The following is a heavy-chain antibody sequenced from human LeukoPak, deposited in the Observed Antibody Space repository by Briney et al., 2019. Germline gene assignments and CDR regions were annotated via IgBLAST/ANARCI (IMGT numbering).Heavy chain of an antibody. CDR2: IYYSWST. D-gene: IGHD6-13*01. CDR3: AREVVAAAGTVDY. CDR1: GDSISNYY. V-gene: IGHV4-59*01. J-gene: IGHJ4*02. Sequence: SETLSLTCADSGDSISNYYWSWIRQPPGKGLEWIGYIYYSWSTNYNPSLKSRVTISVDTSKNQFSLKLSSVTAADTAVYYCAREVVAAAGTVDYWGQGALVIVSS.